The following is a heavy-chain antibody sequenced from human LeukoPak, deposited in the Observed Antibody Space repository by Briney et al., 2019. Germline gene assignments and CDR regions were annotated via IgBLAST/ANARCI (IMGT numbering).Heavy chain of an antibody. V-gene: IGHV6-1*01. J-gene: IGHJ4*02. CDR2: TYYRSKWYI. Sequence: GPKWLGRTYYRSKWYIDYAVSVKSRITLTPDTSKNQFSLQLNSVTPEDTAVYFCAREGTVGASPFACWGQGTLVTVSS. D-gene: IGHD1-26*01. CDR3: AREGTVGASPFAC.